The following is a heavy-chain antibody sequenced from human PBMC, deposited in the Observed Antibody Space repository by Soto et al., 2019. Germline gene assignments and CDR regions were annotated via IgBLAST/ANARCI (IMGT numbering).Heavy chain of an antibody. V-gene: IGHV3-9*01. J-gene: IGHJ6*02. CDR3: AKDKRYYYYYGMDV. Sequence: EVQLVESGGGLVQPGRSLRLSCAASGFTFDDYAMHWVRQAPGKGLEWVSGISWNSGSIGYADSVKGRITISRDNAKNSLYLQMNSLRAEDTALYYCAKDKRYYYYYGMDVWGQGTTVTVSS. CDR1: GFTFDDYA. CDR2: ISWNSGSI. D-gene: IGHD1-1*01.